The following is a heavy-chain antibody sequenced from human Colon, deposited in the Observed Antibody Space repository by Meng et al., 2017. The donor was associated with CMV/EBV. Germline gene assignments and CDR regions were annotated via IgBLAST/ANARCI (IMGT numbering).Heavy chain of an antibody. Sequence: GGSRRLSCAASGFTFSSNYMSWVRQAPGKGLEWVSVIYSGGSTYYADSVQGRFSISRDSSKNTLYLQMNSLGPEDTAVYYCATAARGPGDYWGQGTLVTVSS. J-gene: IGHJ4*02. D-gene: IGHD6-6*01. CDR1: GFTFSSNY. CDR2: IYSGGST. V-gene: IGHV3-66*02. CDR3: ATAARGPGDY.